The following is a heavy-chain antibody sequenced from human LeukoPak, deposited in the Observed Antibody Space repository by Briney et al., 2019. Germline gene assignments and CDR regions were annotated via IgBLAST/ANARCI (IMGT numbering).Heavy chain of an antibody. CDR1: GFTFSNYA. CDR2: ISFDATKE. CDR3: AKLFEFRRYYYDSSGYYYYFDY. D-gene: IGHD3-22*01. V-gene: IGHV3-30*07. Sequence: GSLRLSCAASGFTFSNYAMHWVRQAPGKGLEWVAVISFDATKEYFGKSVKGRFTISRDNSKNTLYLQMNSLRAEDTAVYYCAKLFEFRRYYYDSSGYYYYFDYWGQGTLVTVSS. J-gene: IGHJ4*02.